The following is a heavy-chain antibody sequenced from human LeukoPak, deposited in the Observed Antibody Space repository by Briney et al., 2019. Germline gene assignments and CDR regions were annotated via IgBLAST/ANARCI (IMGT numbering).Heavy chain of an antibody. CDR2: INWNGGST. Sequence: RSGGSLRLSCAAPGFTFDDYAMNWVRQVPGKGLEWVSGINWNGGSTGYADSVKGRFTISRDNAKNSLYLQMNSLRAEDTALYYCARAGYTYVSPMTDYWGQGTLVTVSS. V-gene: IGHV3-20*04. CDR1: GFTFDDYA. CDR3: ARAGYTYVSPMTDY. D-gene: IGHD5-18*01. J-gene: IGHJ4*02.